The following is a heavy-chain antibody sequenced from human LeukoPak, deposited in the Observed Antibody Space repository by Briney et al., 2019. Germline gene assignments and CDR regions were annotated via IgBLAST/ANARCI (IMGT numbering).Heavy chain of an antibody. D-gene: IGHD3-10*01. J-gene: IGHJ4*02. CDR2: INPNSGGT. CDR3: AKTPSAWFGEFDY. Sequence: ASVKVSCKASGYTFTGYYMHWVRQAPGQGLEWMGWINPNSGGTNYAQKFQGRVTMTRDTSISTAYMELSRLRSDDTAVYYCAKTPSAWFGEFDYWGQGTLVTVSS. V-gene: IGHV1-2*02. CDR1: GYTFTGYY.